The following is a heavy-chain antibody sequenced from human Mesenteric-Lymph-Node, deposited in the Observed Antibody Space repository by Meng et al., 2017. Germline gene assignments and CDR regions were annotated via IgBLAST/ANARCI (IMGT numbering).Heavy chain of an antibody. CDR2: TYVGYIADSNT. V-gene: IGHV5-51*01. J-gene: IGHJ3*02. D-gene: IGHD6-13*01. CDR3: ARHKYSSSLNDALAI. CDR1: RSTFNFYW. Sequence: GESLKISCKGSRSTFNFYWVSWVRQTPGKGLEWMGVTYVGYIADSNTRYSPSFQGQVSISADRSTYTAYLQWNSLQASDTAIYYCARHKYSSSLNDALAIWGQGTEVTVSS.